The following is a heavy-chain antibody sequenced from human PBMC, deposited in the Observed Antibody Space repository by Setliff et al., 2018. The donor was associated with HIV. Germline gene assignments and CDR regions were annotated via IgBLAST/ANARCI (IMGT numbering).Heavy chain of an antibody. CDR1: GYTFINYD. CDR2: MNPNSSNS. Sequence: ASVKVSCKTSGYTFINYDINWVRQATGQGLEWMGWMNPNSSNSGYAQNFQGRVTMTLDTSISTAYMELSSLTSEDTAVYYCTRGRHSQTAGAIKFAFWGHGSLVTVS. D-gene: IGHD3-10*01. CDR3: TRGRHSQTAGAIKFAF. V-gene: IGHV1-8*02. J-gene: IGHJ5*01.